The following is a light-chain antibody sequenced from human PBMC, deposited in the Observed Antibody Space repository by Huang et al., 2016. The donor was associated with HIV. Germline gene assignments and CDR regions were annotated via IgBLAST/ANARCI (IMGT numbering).Light chain of an antibody. CDR3: QQYSDWPLWT. CDR2: GAS. J-gene: IGKJ1*01. Sequence: EIVMTQSPATLSVSPGERATLSCRASQSVSNNLAWYQHKLGQAPRLLIYGASTRATGIPARFSGSGSGTDFTLTISSLQSEDFAVYYCQQYSDWPLWTFGQGSKVEIK. CDR1: QSVSNN. V-gene: IGKV3-15*01.